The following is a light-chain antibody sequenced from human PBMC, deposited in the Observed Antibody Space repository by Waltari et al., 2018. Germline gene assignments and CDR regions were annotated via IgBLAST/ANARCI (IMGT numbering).Light chain of an antibody. V-gene: IGKV3-11*01. Sequence: EIVLTQSPATLSLSAGERTTLSCRASQSVFNYLAWYQQKPGQAPRLLIYDTSKRATGIPARFSGSGFGTDFTLTISNLEAEDFALYFCQQGSVLPLTFGGGTKVDIK. CDR2: DTS. CDR3: QQGSVLPLT. CDR1: QSVFNY. J-gene: IGKJ4*01.